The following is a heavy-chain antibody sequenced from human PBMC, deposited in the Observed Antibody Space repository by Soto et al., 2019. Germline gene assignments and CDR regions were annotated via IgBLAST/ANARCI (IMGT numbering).Heavy chain of an antibody. Sequence: RLSCAASGFTFSSYAMSWVRQAPGKGLGWVSAISGSGGSTYYADSVKGRFTISRDNSKNTLYLQMNSLRAEDTAVYYCAKDQGDYYDNSGYEYWGQGTLVTVSS. CDR3: AKDQGDYYDNSGYEY. D-gene: IGHD3-22*01. CDR2: ISGSGGST. CDR1: GFTFSSYA. J-gene: IGHJ4*02. V-gene: IGHV3-23*01.